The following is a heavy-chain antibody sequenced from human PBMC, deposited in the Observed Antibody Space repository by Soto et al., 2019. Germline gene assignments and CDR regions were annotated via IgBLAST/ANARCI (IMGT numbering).Heavy chain of an antibody. V-gene: IGHV4-30-4*01. D-gene: IGHD3-16*01. CDR1: GGSISSGDYY. CDR2: IYYSGST. Sequence: SETLSLTCTVSGGSISSGDYYWSWIRQPPGKGLEWIGCIYYSGSTYYNPSLKSRVTISVDTSKNQFSLKLSSVTAADTAVYYCARGLRDYFDYWGQGTLVTVSS. CDR3: ARGLRDYFDY. J-gene: IGHJ4*02.